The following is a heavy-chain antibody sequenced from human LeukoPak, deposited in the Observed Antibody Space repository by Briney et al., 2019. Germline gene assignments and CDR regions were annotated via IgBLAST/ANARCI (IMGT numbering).Heavy chain of an antibody. D-gene: IGHD2-15*01. Sequence: ASVKVSCKTSGYTFTDFYMHWVRQAPGQGLEWMGWINPNSGGTNYAQKFQGRVTLTRDTSISTAYMELSRLRSDDTAVYYCAGDSQAFCSGVSCLNYFDYWGQGTLVTVSS. CDR3: AGDSQAFCSGVSCLNYFDY. CDR2: INPNSGGT. J-gene: IGHJ4*02. V-gene: IGHV1-2*02. CDR1: GYTFTDFY.